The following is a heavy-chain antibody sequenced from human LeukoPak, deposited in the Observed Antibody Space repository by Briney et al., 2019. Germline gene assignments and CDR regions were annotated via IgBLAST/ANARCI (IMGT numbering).Heavy chain of an antibody. J-gene: IGHJ4*02. V-gene: IGHV3-9*01. CDR2: VSWNSGSI. CDR1: GFTFDDYA. CDR3: AKQTSVTKDFDY. Sequence: PGGSLRLSCAASGFTFDDYAMHWVRQGPGKGLEWVSGVSWNSGSIGYADSVKGRFTISRDNAKNSVYLQMNSLRAEDTAFYYCAKQTSVTKDFDYWGQGTLVTVSS. D-gene: IGHD4-17*01.